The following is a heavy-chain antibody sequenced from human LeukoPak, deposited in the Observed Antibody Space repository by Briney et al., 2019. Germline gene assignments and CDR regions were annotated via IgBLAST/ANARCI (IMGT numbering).Heavy chain of an antibody. CDR1: GFTFSSYS. V-gene: IGHV3-21*01. J-gene: IGHJ4*02. D-gene: IGHD3-22*01. Sequence: GGSLRLSCAASGFTFSSYSMNWARQAPGKGLEWVSSISSSATFKLYSASVTGRFTISRENSKNSLFLQINSLTVADTAVYYCARVSSSGYLPDSWGRGTLVTVSS. CDR3: ARVSSSGYLPDS. CDR2: ISSSATFK.